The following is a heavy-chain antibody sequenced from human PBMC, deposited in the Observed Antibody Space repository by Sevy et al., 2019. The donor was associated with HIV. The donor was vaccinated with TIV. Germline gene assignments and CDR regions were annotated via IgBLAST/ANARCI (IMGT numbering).Heavy chain of an antibody. J-gene: IGHJ4*02. D-gene: IGHD1-26*01. Sequence: GGSLRLSCAASGFTFRDYPMNWIRQAPGKGLEWLSYISRASDSIYYADSVMGRFTASRDNAKNSLYLQMDRLSDEDTAIYYCAREHTGSFPDFWGQGTLVTVSS. V-gene: IGHV3-48*02. CDR2: ISRASDSI. CDR1: GFTFRDYP. CDR3: AREHTGSFPDF.